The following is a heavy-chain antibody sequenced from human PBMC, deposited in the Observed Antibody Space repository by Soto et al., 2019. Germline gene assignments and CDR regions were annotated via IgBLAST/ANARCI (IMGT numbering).Heavy chain of an antibody. CDR1: GFTFSSYG. V-gene: IGHV3-30*18. CDR3: AKEVGDLSYYYYGMDV. J-gene: IGHJ6*02. Sequence: QVQVVESGGGVVQPGRSLRLSCAASGFTFSSYGMHWVRQAPGKGLEWVAVISYDGSNKYYADSVKGRFTISRDNSKNTLYLQMNSLRAEDTAVYYCAKEVGDLSYYYYGMDVWGQGTTVTVSS. D-gene: IGHD2-15*01. CDR2: ISYDGSNK.